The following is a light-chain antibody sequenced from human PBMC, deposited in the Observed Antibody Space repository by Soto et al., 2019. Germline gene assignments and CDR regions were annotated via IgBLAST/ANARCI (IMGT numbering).Light chain of an antibody. CDR1: QSVSSSY. CDR2: GAS. Sequence: EIVLTQSPGTLSLSPGERATLSCRASQSVSSSYLAWYQQKPGQAPRLLISGASSRATGIADRFSGSGSGTDFTLTISRLEPEDFAVYYCQQYDGSHPFTFGPGTKVDIK. V-gene: IGKV3-20*01. CDR3: QQYDGSHPFT. J-gene: IGKJ3*01.